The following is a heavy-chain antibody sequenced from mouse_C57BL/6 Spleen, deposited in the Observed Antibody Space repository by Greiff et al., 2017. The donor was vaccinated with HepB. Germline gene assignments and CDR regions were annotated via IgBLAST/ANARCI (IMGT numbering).Heavy chain of an antibody. J-gene: IGHJ2*01. Sequence: VQLKESGGGLVKPGGSLKLSCAASGFTFSSYAMSWVRQTPEKRLEWVATISDGGSYTYYPDNVKGRFTISRDNAKNNLYLQMSHLKSEDTAMYYCAREGYGSSSFDYWGQGTTLTVSS. D-gene: IGHD1-1*01. CDR2: ISDGGSYT. CDR3: AREGYGSSSFDY. V-gene: IGHV5-4*01. CDR1: GFTFSSYA.